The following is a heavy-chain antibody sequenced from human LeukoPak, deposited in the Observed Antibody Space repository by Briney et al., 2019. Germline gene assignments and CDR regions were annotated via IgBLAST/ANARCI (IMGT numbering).Heavy chain of an antibody. CDR2: LYSDGGT. CDR3: ARDGYFGSDSVTGAGALGDYYMDV. J-gene: IGHJ6*03. V-gene: IGHV3-66*01. Sequence: QAGGSLRISCAASGLNVSYKYMTWVRQAPGKGLEWVSTLYSDGGTDYEKSVKGRFIISRDNSKNTLNLQMNSLRAEDTALYYCARDGYFGSDSVTGAGALGDYYMDVWGKGTTVTVSS. CDR1: GLNVSYKY. D-gene: IGHD3-9*01.